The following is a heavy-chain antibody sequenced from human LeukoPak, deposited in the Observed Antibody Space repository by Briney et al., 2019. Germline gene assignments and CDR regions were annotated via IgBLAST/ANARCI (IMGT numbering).Heavy chain of an antibody. V-gene: IGHV3-33*01. CDR2: IWFDGSNK. Sequence: GGSLRLSCAPSGFTFSGYGMHCVRQAPGKGLEWVADIWFDGSNKYDADSVKGRFTISRDNSKNTLYLKMNSLRAEDTAVYYCARERSSWHTYGMDVWGQGTTVTVSS. CDR1: GFTFSGYG. J-gene: IGHJ6*02. D-gene: IGHD6-13*01. CDR3: ARERSSWHTYGMDV.